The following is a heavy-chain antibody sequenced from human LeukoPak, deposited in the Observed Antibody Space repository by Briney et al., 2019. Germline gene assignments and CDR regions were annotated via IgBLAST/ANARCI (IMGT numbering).Heavy chain of an antibody. CDR2: ISSSSSYI. CDR1: GFTFSSYA. CDR3: ARSGIWSALLGDYYYMDV. J-gene: IGHJ6*03. Sequence: PGGSLRLSCAASGFTFSSYAMSWVRQAPGKGLEWVSSISSSSSYIYYADSVKGRFTISRDNAKNSLYLQINSLRAEDTAVYYCARSGIWSALLGDYYYMDVWGKGTTVTVSS. V-gene: IGHV3-21*01. D-gene: IGHD3-3*01.